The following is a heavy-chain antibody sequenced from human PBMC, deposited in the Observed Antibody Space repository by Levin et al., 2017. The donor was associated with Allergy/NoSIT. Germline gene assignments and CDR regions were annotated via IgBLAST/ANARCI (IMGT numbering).Heavy chain of an antibody. J-gene: IGHJ6*02. D-gene: IGHD2-2*01. Sequence: PGGSLRLSCAASGFTFSSYWMHWVRQAPGKGLVWVSRINSDGSSTSYADSVKGRFTISRDNAKNTLYLQMNSLRAEDTAVYYCAREDIVVVPAARPLLDYYYGMDVWGQGTTVTVSS. CDR1: GFTFSSYW. V-gene: IGHV3-74*01. CDR2: INSDGSST. CDR3: AREDIVVVPAARPLLDYYYGMDV.